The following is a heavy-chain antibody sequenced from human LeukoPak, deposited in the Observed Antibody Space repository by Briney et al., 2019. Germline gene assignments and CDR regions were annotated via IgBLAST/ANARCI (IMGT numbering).Heavy chain of an antibody. CDR1: GYIFTSYY. V-gene: IGHV1-46*01. D-gene: IGHD2-2*01. J-gene: IGHJ5*02. CDR2: INPSGGST. Sequence: ASVKVSCKASGYIFTSYYMHWVRQAPGQGLEWMGIINPSGGSTSYAQKFQGRVTMTRDTSTSTVYMELSSLRSEDTAVYYCARDLREGYQLLYWFDPWGQGTLVTVSS. CDR3: ARDLREGYQLLYWFDP.